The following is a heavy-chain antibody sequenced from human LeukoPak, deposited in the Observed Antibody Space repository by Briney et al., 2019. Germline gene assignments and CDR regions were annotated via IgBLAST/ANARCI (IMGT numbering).Heavy chain of an antibody. D-gene: IGHD1-26*01. CDR2: IYYSGST. V-gene: IGHV4-59*01. CDR3: ARYSGSYNDAFDI. Sequence: PSETLSLTCTVSGGSISSYYWSWIRQPPGKGLEWIGYIYYSGSTNYNPSLKSRVTISVDTSKNQFSLKLSSVTAADTAVCYCARYSGSYNDAFDIWGQGTMVTVSS. CDR1: GGSISSYY. J-gene: IGHJ3*02.